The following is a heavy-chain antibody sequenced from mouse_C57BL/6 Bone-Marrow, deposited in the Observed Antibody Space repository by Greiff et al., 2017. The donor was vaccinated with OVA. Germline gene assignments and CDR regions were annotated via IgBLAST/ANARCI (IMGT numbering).Heavy chain of an antibody. Sequence: QVQLQQSGPELVKPGASVKISCKASGYAFSSSWMNWVKQRPGKGLEWIGRIYPGDGDTNYNGKFKGKATLTADKSSSTAYMQLSSLTSEDSAVYCCAREPSPSNSAWFAYWGQGTLVTVSA. CDR1: GYAFSSSW. CDR3: AREPSPSNSAWFAY. V-gene: IGHV1-82*01. J-gene: IGHJ3*01. D-gene: IGHD2-5*01. CDR2: IYPGDGDT.